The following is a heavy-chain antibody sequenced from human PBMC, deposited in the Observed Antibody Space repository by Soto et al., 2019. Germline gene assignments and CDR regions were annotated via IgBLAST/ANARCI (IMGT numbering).Heavy chain of an antibody. J-gene: IGHJ5*02. Sequence: EVQLVESGGGLVQPGGSLRLSCAASGFTFSTYWMHWIRQVPGKGLEWVSRINSDASHTYYADSVKGRFTISRDNAKNTLNLEMNSLRAQDTAVNYCVRDAHGITTSCYGNWFDPWGQGTLVTVSS. CDR3: VRDAHGITTSCYGNWFDP. CDR2: INSDASHT. V-gene: IGHV3-74*01. CDR1: GFTFSTYW. D-gene: IGHD2-2*01.